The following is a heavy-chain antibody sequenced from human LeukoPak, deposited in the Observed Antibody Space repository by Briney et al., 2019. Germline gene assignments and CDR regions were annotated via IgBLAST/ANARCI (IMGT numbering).Heavy chain of an antibody. J-gene: IGHJ6*03. CDR1: GGSISSGSYY. CDR2: IYTSGST. CDR3: ARRDSLDTAMVNYMDV. V-gene: IGHV4-61*02. D-gene: IGHD5-18*01. Sequence: SETLSLTCTVSGGSISSGSYYWSWIRQPAGKGLEWIGRIYTSGSTNYNPSLKSRVTISVDTSKNQFSLKLSSVTAADTAVYYCARRDSLDTAMVNYMDVWGKRTTVTVSS.